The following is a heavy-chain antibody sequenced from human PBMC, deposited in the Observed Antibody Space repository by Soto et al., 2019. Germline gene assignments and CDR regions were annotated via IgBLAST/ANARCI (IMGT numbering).Heavy chain of an antibody. D-gene: IGHD2-15*01. Sequence: ASVKVSCKGSGYNFTNYGMEWGGQGPGQRLEWLGWINAGNGNTKYSQKFQGRVTITRDTSASTAYMELSSLRSEDTAVYYCARDILFDYWGQGTLVTVSS. V-gene: IGHV1-3*01. CDR2: INAGNGNT. CDR3: ARDILFDY. J-gene: IGHJ4*02. CDR1: GYNFTNYG.